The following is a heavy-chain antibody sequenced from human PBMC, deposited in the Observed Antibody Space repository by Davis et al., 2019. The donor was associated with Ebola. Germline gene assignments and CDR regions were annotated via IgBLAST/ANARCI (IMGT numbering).Heavy chain of an antibody. J-gene: IGHJ4*02. D-gene: IGHD4-17*01. CDR1: GGSISSSSYY. CDR3: ARGATVTTYYFDY. Sequence: SETLSLTCTVSGGSISSSSYYWGWIRQPPGKGLEWIREINHSGSTNYNPSLKSRVTISVDTSKNQFSLKLSSVTAADTAVYYCARGATVTTYYFDYWGQGTLVTVSS. CDR2: INHSGST. V-gene: IGHV4-39*07.